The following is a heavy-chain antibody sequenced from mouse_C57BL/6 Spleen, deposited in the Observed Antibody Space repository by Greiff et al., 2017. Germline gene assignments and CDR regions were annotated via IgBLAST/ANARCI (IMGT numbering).Heavy chain of an antibody. D-gene: IGHD1-1*01. CDR3: ARERGGSSPSWFAY. Sequence: EVQLVESGGGLVKPGGSLKLSCAASGFTFSSYAMSWVRQTPEKRLEWVATISDGGSYTYYPDNVKGRFTISRDNAKNNLYLQMSHLKSEDTAMYYCARERGGSSPSWFAYWGQGTLVTVSA. J-gene: IGHJ3*01. V-gene: IGHV5-4*01. CDR2: ISDGGSYT. CDR1: GFTFSSYA.